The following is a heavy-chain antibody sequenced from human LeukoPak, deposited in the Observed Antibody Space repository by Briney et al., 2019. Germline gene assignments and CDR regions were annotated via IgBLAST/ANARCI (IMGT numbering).Heavy chain of an antibody. CDR2: VYYSGST. CDR1: SGSIGSSSNY. D-gene: IGHD2-8*01. Sequence: SETLSLTCTVSSGSIGSSSNYWGWIRQAPGKGLEWIGNVYYSGSTFYNPSLKSRVTISVDTSKNRFSLKLRSVTAADTAIYYCARASFNVVFGNWFDPWGQGTLVTVSS. V-gene: IGHV4-39*01. J-gene: IGHJ5*02. CDR3: ARASFNVVFGNWFDP.